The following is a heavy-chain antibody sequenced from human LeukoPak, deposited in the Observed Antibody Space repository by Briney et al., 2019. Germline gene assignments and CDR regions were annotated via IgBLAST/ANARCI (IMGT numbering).Heavy chain of an antibody. Sequence: GASVKVSCKASGYTFTGYYMHWVRQAPGQGLEWMEWINPNSGGTNYAQKFQGRVTMTRDTSISTAYMELSRLRSDDTAVYYCARNSITMVRGVIFRFDPWGQGTLVTVSS. D-gene: IGHD3-10*01. CDR1: GYTFTGYY. V-gene: IGHV1-2*02. J-gene: IGHJ5*02. CDR3: ARNSITMVRGVIFRFDP. CDR2: INPNSGGT.